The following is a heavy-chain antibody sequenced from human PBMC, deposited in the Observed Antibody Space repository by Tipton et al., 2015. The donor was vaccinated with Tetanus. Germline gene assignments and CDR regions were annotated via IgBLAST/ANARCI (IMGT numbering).Heavy chain of an antibody. J-gene: IGHJ5*02. V-gene: IGHV3-23*01. D-gene: IGHD5-24*01. Sequence: SLRLSCAASGFPFSSFAMSWVRQAPGKGLEWVSAISGPGTMTYFADSVEGRFYISRDNVKKSLYLQLNSLTAEDTAIYYCARGRWWFDPWGQGTLVTVSS. CDR1: GFPFSSFA. CDR2: ISGPGTMT. CDR3: ARGRWWFDP.